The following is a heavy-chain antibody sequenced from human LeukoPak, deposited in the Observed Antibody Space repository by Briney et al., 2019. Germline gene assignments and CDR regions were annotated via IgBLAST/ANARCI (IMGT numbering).Heavy chain of an antibody. D-gene: IGHD3-3*01. CDR2: IYYSGST. CDR1: GASISSHY. CDR3: ARASPTLDFWSGYYMSSWFDP. V-gene: IGHV4-59*11. Sequence: PSETLSLTCTVSGASISSHYWSWVRQPPGKGLEWIGYIYYSGSTNYNPSLKSRVTISVDTSKNQFSLKLSSVTAADTAVYYCARASPTLDFWSGYYMSSWFDPWGQGTLVTVSS. J-gene: IGHJ5*02.